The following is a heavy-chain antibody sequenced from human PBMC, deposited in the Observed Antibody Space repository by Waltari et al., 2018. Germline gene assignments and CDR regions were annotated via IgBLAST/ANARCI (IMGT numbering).Heavy chain of an antibody. CDR3: ARGGGLYYNDGSGPIDY. Sequence: QMVESGGGVVQPGRSLRLSCEVSGFTFSPYGMHWVRQAPGKGLEWVAFISFDGSKIKYGESVKGRLTISRDNSRLFPQLNSLTAVDTAMYFCARGGGLYYNDGSGPIDYWGQGTLVTVSS. J-gene: IGHJ4*02. V-gene: IGHV3-33*05. CDR1: GFTFSPYG. CDR2: ISFDGSKI. D-gene: IGHD3-22*01.